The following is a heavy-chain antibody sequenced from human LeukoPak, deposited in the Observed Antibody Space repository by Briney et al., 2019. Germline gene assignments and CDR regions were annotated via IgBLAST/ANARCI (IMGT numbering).Heavy chain of an antibody. D-gene: IGHD6-13*01. CDR1: GYSFTSYW. CDR2: IYPGDSDT. CDR3: ARHLAAAGTPFDY. V-gene: IGHV5-51*01. J-gene: IGHJ4*02. Sequence: GESLKISCKGSGYSFTSYWIGWVRQMPGKGLEWMGIIYPGDSDTRYSPSFQGQVTISADKSISTAYLQWSSLKASDTAMCYCARHLAAAGTPFDYWGQGALVTVSS.